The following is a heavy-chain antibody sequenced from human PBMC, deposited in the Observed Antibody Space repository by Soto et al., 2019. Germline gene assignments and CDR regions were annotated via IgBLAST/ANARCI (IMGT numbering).Heavy chain of an antibody. J-gene: IGHJ4*02. D-gene: IGHD3-9*01. V-gene: IGHV4-59*01. Sequence: SETLSLTCTVSGGSISSYYWSWIRQPPGKGLEWIGYIYYSGSTNYNPSLKSRVTISVDTSKNQFSLRLSSVTAADTAVYYCARLTGYYVRSFDYWGQGTLVTVSS. CDR3: ARLTGYYVRSFDY. CDR1: GGSISSYY. CDR2: IYYSGST.